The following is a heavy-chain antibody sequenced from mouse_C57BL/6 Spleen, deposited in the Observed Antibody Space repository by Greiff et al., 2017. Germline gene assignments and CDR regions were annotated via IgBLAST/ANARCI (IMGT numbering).Heavy chain of an antibody. CDR1: GFNIKDDY. V-gene: IGHV14-4*01. J-gene: IGHJ4*01. CDR2: IDPENGDT. D-gene: IGHD3-2*02. CDR3: TCRQLSVARDY. Sequence: VQLQQSGAELVRPGASVKLSCTASGFNIKDDYMPWVKQRPEQGLEWIGWIDPENGDTEYASKFQGKATITADTSSNTAYLQLSSLTSEDTAVDYCTCRQLSVARDYWGQGTSVTVSS.